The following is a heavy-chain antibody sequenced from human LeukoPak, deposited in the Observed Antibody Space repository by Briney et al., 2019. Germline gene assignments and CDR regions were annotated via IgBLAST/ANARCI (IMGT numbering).Heavy chain of an antibody. Sequence: GGTLRLSCAASGFTLSSYGMSWVRQAPGKGLEWVSVISGSGASTYYADSVKGRFTISRDNSKNTLYLQMNSLRAEDTAVYYCAELGITMIGGVWGKGTTVTISS. CDR2: ISGSGAST. J-gene: IGHJ6*04. V-gene: IGHV3-23*01. CDR3: AELGITMIGGV. CDR1: GFTLSSYG. D-gene: IGHD3-10*02.